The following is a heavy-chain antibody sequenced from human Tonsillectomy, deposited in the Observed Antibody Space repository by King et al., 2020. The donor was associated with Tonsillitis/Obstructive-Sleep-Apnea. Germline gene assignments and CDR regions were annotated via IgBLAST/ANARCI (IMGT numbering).Heavy chain of an antibody. V-gene: IGHV4-34*01. CDR3: ASGPSIVASDFDY. CDR2: INHSGST. CDR1: GGSFSGYN. Sequence: VQLQQWGAGLLKPSETLSLTCAVYGGSFSGYNWSWIRQPPGKGLEWIGEINHSGSTNYNPSLKSRFTISVDTSNKQSSLKLTSVTAADTAVYYCASGPSIVASDFDYWGQGTLVTVSS. D-gene: IGHD5-12*01. J-gene: IGHJ4*02.